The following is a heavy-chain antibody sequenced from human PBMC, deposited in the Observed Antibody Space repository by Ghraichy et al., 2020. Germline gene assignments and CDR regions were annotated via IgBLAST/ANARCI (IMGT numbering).Heavy chain of an antibody. V-gene: IGHV1-3*01. CDR2: INAGNGNT. Sequence: ASVKVSCKASGYTFTSYAMHWVRQAPGQRLEWMGWINAGNGNTKYSQKFQGRVTITRDTSASTAYMELSSLRSEDTAVYYCARDWARTVVSYSEGYFQHWGQGTLVTVSS. CDR1: GYTFTSYA. J-gene: IGHJ1*01. CDR3: ARDWARTVVSYSEGYFQH. D-gene: IGHD2-21*01.